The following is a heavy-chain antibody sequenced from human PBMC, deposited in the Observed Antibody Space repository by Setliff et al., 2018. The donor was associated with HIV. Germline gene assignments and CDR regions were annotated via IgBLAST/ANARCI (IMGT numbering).Heavy chain of an antibody. V-gene: IGHV3-21*01. CDR3: ARSGGIGNYHWDV. D-gene: IGHD3-16*01. CDR2: ISYGSTYI. CDR1: GFTFSSYW. J-gene: IGHJ6*03. Sequence: GGSLRLSCAASGFTFSSYWMHWVRQAPGKGLVWVSSISYGSTYIYQSDSVRGRFTISRDDAKKSLYLQMNSLGAEDTAVYYCARSGGIGNYHWDVWGKGTTVTVSS.